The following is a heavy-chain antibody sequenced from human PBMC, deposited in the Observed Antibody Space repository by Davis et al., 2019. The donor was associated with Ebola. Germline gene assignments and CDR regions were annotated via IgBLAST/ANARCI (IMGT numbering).Heavy chain of an antibody. CDR1: GFNFNNYA. CDR3: AKVARSSMILGAFDS. D-gene: IGHD1-26*01. Sequence: PGGSLRLSCAASGFNFNNYAMHWVRQAPCMGLEWVALISFDGGSKYYADSVKGRFTISRDNAKNSLFLQMKDLRADDTAVYYCAKVARSSMILGAFDSWGPGTLVTVSS. CDR2: ISFDGGSK. V-gene: IGHV3-30-3*01. J-gene: IGHJ5*01.